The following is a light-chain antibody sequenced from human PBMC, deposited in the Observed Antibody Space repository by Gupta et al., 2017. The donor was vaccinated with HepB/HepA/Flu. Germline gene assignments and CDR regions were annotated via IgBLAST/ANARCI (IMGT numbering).Light chain of an antibody. J-gene: IGKJ1*01. V-gene: IGKV1-5*03. CDR3: HKYASYWT. CDR1: HTISRS. CDR2: KAS. Sequence: IQVTQSPSTLSASVGDRVTITCRASHTISRSLAWYQQPPGKAPKLLIYKASSLESGVPSRFSGSGSGTEFILTISSLQPDYFATYYCHKYASYWTFGQGTKVEIK.